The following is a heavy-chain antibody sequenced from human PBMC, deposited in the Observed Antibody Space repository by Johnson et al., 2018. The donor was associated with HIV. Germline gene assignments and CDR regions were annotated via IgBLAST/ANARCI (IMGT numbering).Heavy chain of an antibody. CDR2: ISGGGRVR. Sequence: VQLVESGGGLVQPGGSLRLSCVVSGFTFSDYYMNWIRQAPGKGLEWLSNISGGGRVRYYAESVRGRSTISRDNAENSLYLQMNSLRAEDTAVYYCARHTGYDAFDIWGQGTMVTVSS. D-gene: IGHD2-21*01. J-gene: IGHJ3*02. CDR1: GFTFSDYY. CDR3: ARHTGYDAFDI. V-gene: IGHV3-11*04.